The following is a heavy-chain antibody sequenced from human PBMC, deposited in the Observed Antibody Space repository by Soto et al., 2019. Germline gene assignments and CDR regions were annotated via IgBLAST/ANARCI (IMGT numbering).Heavy chain of an antibody. CDR1: GGSISSGGYY. V-gene: IGHV4-31*03. J-gene: IGHJ5*02. Sequence: QVQLQESGPGLVKPSQTLSLTCTVSGGSISSGGYYWSWIRQHPGKGLEWIGYIYYSGSTYYNPSLKSRVTISVDTSKNQFSLKLSSVTAADTAVYYCARKELGLEMDWFDPWGQGTLVTVSS. D-gene: IGHD7-27*01. CDR3: ARKELGLEMDWFDP. CDR2: IYYSGST.